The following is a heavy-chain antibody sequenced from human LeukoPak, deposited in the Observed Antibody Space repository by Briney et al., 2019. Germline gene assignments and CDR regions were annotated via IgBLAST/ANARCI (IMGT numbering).Heavy chain of an antibody. CDR3: ARLYGSGSSLYFDY. CDR2: IYTSGST. J-gene: IGHJ4*02. V-gene: IGHV4-61*02. CDR1: GGSISSGSYY. D-gene: IGHD3-10*01. Sequence: SETLSLTCTVSGGSISSGSYYWSWIRQPAGKGLEWIGRIYTSGSTNYNPSLKIQITISVDTSKNQFSLRLSSVTAADTAVYYCARLYGSGSSLYFDYWGQGTLVTVSS.